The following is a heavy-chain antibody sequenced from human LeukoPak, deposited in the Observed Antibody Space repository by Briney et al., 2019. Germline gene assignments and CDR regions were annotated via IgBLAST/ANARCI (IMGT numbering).Heavy chain of an antibody. CDR1: GGTFSSYA. CDR3: ARAYDSSSEDMDV. J-gene: IGHJ6*02. V-gene: IGHV1-2*02. Sequence: ASVKVSCKASGGTFSSYAISWVRQAPGQGLEWMGWINPNSGYTHFAQHFQGRVTMTRDMSLTTAFMELSSLRSDDTAVYYCARAYDSSSEDMDVWGQGTTVTVSS. CDR2: INPNSGYT. D-gene: IGHD3-22*01.